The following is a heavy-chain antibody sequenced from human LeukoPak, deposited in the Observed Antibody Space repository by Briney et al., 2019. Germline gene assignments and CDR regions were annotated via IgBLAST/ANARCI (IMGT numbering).Heavy chain of an antibody. Sequence: PGGSLRLSCAASGFTFSSYAMSWVRQAPGKGLEWVSLINDSGGNTYYADSVKGRFTISRDNSKNTLFLQMSSLRAEDTAVYYCAKTSAGIRGGYFDYWGQGTIVTVSS. V-gene: IGHV3-23*01. J-gene: IGHJ4*02. CDR3: AKTSAGIRGGYFDY. D-gene: IGHD3-10*01. CDR2: INDSGGNT. CDR1: GFTFSSYA.